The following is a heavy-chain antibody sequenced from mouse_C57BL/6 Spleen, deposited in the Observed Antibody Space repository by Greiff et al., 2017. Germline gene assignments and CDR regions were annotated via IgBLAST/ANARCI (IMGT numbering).Heavy chain of an antibody. J-gene: IGHJ3*01. D-gene: IGHD1-1*02. CDR3: ARERLYYYGGGGGSGLAY. CDR2: IDPNGGGT. V-gene: IGHV1-72*01. CDR1: GYTFTSYW. Sequence: VQLQQPGAELVKPGASVKLSCKASGYTFTSYWMHWVKQRPGRGLEWIGRIDPNGGGTKYNEKFKSKATLTVDKPSSTAYMQLSSLTSEDSAVYYGARERLYYYGGGGGSGLAYWGQGTLVTVSA.